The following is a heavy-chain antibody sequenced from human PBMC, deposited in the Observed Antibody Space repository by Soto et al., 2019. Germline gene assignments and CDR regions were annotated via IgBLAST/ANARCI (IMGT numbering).Heavy chain of an antibody. V-gene: IGHV5-10-1*01. CDR2: IDPSDSYT. J-gene: IGHJ4*02. D-gene: IGHD3-3*01. Sequence: GEALKIPVNGSGYSFTSYWIRWVRPLPGKGLEWMGRIDPSDSYTNYSPSFQGHVTISADKSISTAYLQWSSLKASDTAMYYCARHTPFGVVIINDYWGQGTLVTFS. CDR3: ARHTPFGVVIINDY. CDR1: GYSFTSYW.